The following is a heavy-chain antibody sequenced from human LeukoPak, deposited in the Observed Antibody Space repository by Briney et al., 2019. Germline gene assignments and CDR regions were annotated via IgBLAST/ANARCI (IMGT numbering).Heavy chain of an antibody. V-gene: IGHV4-61*02. Sequence: SQTLSLTCTVSGGSISSGSYYWSWIRQPAGKGLEWIGRIYTSGSTNYNPSLKSRVTISVDTSKNQFSLKLSSVTAADTAVYYCARDSSGWNYFDYWGQGTLVTVSS. CDR1: GGSISSGSYY. D-gene: IGHD6-19*01. J-gene: IGHJ4*02. CDR2: IYTSGST. CDR3: ARDSSGWNYFDY.